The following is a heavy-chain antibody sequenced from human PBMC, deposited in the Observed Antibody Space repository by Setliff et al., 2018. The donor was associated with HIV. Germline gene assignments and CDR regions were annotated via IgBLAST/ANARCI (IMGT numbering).Heavy chain of an antibody. CDR3: ARDGCDGNKCYLYNWFDP. CDR1: GNTFSSHS. D-gene: IGHD2-15*01. CDR2: INAGNGNT. J-gene: IGHJ5*02. Sequence: ASVKVSCKASGNTFSSHSIHWVRQAPGQGLEWMGWINAGNGNTKYSQKFQRRSTITRDTSASTVFMERSSLTSEDTAVYYCARDGCDGNKCYLYNWFDPGAREPWSPSPQ. V-gene: IGHV1-3*01.